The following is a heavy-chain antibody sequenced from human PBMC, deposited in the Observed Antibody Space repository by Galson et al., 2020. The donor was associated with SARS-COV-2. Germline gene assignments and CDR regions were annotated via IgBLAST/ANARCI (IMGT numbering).Heavy chain of an antibody. CDR1: GGSISRSNYY. Sequence: SETLSLTCTVSGGSISRSNYYWGWIRQPPGKGLEWLWNIYYSGNTYYNPSLTSPFTLSLDTSKNQFSLKLTSVTAADTAVYSCVGQPSYAGILTGYCHDWGKGTLVTVSS. J-gene: IGHJ4*02. V-gene: IGHV4-39*07. D-gene: IGHD3-9*01. CDR3: VGQPSYAGILTGYCHD. CDR2: IYYSGNT.